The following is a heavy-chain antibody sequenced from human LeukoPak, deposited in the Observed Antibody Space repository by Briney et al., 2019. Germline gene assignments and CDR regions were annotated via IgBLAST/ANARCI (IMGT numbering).Heavy chain of an antibody. J-gene: IGHJ6*03. CDR1: GYTFISYG. CDR3: AREGGVGPTAPPDYYSYQMDV. V-gene: IGHV1-18*01. D-gene: IGHD1-26*01. CDR2: ISPYTTKT. Sequence: GASVKVSCNASGYTFISYGITWVRQAPGQGLEWMGWISPYTTKTNYAQSLQGRVTMTTDASTSTAYMELRSLRSDDTAVYYCAREGGVGPTAPPDYYSYQMDVWGKGTTVTVSS.